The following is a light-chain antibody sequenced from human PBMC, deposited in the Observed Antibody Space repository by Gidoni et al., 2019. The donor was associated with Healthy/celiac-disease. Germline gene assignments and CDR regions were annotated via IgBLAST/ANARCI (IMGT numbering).Light chain of an antibody. CDR3: AAWDDSLNGWV. Sequence: QSVLTQPPSASGTPGQRVTISCSGSSPNIGSNTVNWYQQPPGTAPKLLPSSNNQRPSGVPDRCSGSKSGTSASLAISGLQSEDEADYYCAAWDDSLNGWVFGGGTKLTVL. J-gene: IGLJ3*02. CDR2: SNN. CDR1: SPNIGSNT. V-gene: IGLV1-44*01.